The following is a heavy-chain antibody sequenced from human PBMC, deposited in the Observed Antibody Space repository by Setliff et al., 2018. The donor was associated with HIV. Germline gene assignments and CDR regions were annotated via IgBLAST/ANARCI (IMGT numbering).Heavy chain of an antibody. J-gene: IGHJ4*02. CDR1: GSSFSNFW. V-gene: IGHV3-7*01. CDR2: ISTDGSNK. Sequence: PGGSLRLSCVVSGSSFSNFWMGWVRQTPGKGLESLAIISTDGSNKQYLNSVRGRFTISRDNAKNSLFLQMDNLRVEDTGIYFCAKFRNRDLDYWGQGTPVTVSS. CDR3: AKFRNRDLDY. D-gene: IGHD1-1*01.